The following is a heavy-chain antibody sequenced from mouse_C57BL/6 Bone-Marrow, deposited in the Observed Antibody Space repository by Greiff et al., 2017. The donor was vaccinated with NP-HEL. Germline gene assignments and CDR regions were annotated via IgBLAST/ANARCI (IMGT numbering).Heavy chain of an antibody. Sequence: VNLVESGPELVKPGASVKISCKASGYAFSSSWMNWVKQRPGKGLEWIGRIYPGDGDTNYNGKFKGKATLTADKSSSTAYMQLSSLTSEDSAVYFCAKPGRPITTVVAHWYFDVWGTGTTVTVSS. D-gene: IGHD1-1*01. CDR1: GYAFSSSW. CDR2: IYPGDGDT. J-gene: IGHJ1*03. CDR3: AKPGRPITTVVAHWYFDV. V-gene: IGHV1-82*01.